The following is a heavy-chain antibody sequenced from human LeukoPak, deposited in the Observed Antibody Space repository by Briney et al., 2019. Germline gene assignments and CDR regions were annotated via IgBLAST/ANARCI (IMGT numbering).Heavy chain of an antibody. CDR1: GFTFSSYS. J-gene: IGHJ4*02. CDR3: AKDHARILWSYY. V-gene: IGHV3-21*04. CDR2: ISSSSSYK. Sequence: GGSLRLSCVASGFTFSSYSMNWVRQAPGKGLEWVSSISSSSSYKYYTDSVKGRFTISRDNAKNSLYLQMNSLRDEDTAVYYCAKDHARILWSYYWGQGTLVTVSS. D-gene: IGHD4/OR15-4a*01.